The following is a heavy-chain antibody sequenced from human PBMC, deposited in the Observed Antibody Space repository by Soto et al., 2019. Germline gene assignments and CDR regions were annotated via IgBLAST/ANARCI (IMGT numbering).Heavy chain of an antibody. CDR1: GFSLSTSGMC. V-gene: IGHV2-70*01. J-gene: IGHJ4*02. Sequence: SGPTLVNPTQTLTLTCTFSGFSLSTSGMCVSWIRQPPGKALEWLALIDWDDDKYYSTSLKTRLTISKDTSKNQVVLTMTNMDGVVSASYYCARTIGGIASRIFAYGGEGTRVTV. CDR2: IDWDDDK. D-gene: IGHD6-6*01. CDR3: ARTIGGIASRIFAY.